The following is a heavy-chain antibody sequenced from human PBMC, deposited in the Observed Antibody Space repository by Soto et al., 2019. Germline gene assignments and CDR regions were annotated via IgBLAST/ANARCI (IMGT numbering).Heavy chain of an antibody. CDR2: IIPIFGTP. CDR3: ASHTGGYNYRIEY. D-gene: IGHD5-18*01. CDR1: GGTSSRYA. Sequence: QVQLVQSGAEVKKPGSSVKVSCKASGGTSSRYAISWVRQAPGQGLEWMGGIIPIFGTPDYAQKFQGRVTITADESTSTAYMYLISLRSADTAVFYCASHTGGYNYRIEYWGQGTLVAVSS. J-gene: IGHJ4*02. V-gene: IGHV1-69*12.